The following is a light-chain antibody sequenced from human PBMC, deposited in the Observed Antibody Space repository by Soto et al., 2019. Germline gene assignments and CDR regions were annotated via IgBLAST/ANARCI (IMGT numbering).Light chain of an antibody. V-gene: IGKV3-11*01. J-gene: IGKJ1*01. Sequence: EIVLTQFPSTLSFSPGERSTLSCRASQSIGLAIAWYQHKPGQAPRLLIFDASQRATGIPARFRGSGSGTDFTLSISSLEPEDFAVYYCQQRTDRPPWTFGQGTKVDIK. CDR3: QQRTDRPPWT. CDR2: DAS. CDR1: QSIGLA.